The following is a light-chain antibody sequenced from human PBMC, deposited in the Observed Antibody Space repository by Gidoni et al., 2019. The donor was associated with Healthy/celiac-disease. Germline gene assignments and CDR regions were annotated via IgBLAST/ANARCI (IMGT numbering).Light chain of an antibody. Sequence: EIVLTQSPATLSLSPGERATLSCRASQSVSSYLALYQQKPGQAPRLLIYDASHRATGIPARFSGSGSGTDFTLTISSLEPEDFAVYYCQQRSNWPLTFGGGTKVEIK. CDR2: DAS. CDR3: QQRSNWPLT. CDR1: QSVSSY. V-gene: IGKV3-11*01. J-gene: IGKJ4*01.